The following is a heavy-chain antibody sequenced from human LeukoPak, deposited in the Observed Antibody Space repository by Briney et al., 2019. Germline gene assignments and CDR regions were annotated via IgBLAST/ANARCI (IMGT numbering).Heavy chain of an antibody. CDR1: GFTFSSYA. J-gene: IGHJ4*02. CDR2: ISGSGGRT. CDR3: AKTNSSDYSYFFDC. V-gene: IGHV3-23*01. D-gene: IGHD3-22*01. Sequence: GGSLGLSCAASGFTFSSYAMSWVRQAPGKGLEWVSGISGSGGRTYYADSVKGRFTISRDNSKNTLYLQVNSLRAEDTAVYYCAKTNSSDYSYFFDCWGQGTLVTVSS.